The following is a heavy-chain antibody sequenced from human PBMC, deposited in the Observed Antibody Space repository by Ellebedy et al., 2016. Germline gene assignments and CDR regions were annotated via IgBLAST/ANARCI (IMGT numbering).Heavy chain of an antibody. CDR2: ISWNSGSI. D-gene: IGHD1/OR15-1a*01. J-gene: IGHJ6*02. CDR3: AKDMGEGELEQRGGGYYYYGMDV. V-gene: IGHV3-9*01. CDR1: GFTFDDYA. Sequence: SLKISCAASGFTFDDYAMHWVRQAPGKGLEWVSGISWNSGSIDYADSVKGRFTISRDNAKNSLYLQMNSLRAEDTALYYCAKDMGEGELEQRGGGYYYYGMDVWGQGTTVTVSS.